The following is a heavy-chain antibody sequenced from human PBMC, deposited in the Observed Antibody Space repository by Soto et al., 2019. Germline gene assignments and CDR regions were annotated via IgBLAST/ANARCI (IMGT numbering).Heavy chain of an antibody. V-gene: IGHV1-18*04. CDR3: ARDLVLAVAGSDNWFDP. CDR2: ISSYNGNT. J-gene: IGHJ5*02. CDR1: GYTFTSYG. D-gene: IGHD6-19*01. Sequence: ASVKVSCKASGYTFTSYGISWVRQAPGQGLEWMGWISSYNGNTNYAQKLQDRVTMTTDTSTSTAYMELRSLRSDDTAVYYCARDLVLAVAGSDNWFDPWGQGTLVTVSS.